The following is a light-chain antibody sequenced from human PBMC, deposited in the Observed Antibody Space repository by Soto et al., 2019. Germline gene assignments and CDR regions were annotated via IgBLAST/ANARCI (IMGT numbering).Light chain of an antibody. CDR2: KAS. CDR3: QQYNSYPVT. CDR1: QSISSW. J-gene: IGKJ2*01. V-gene: IGKV1-5*03. Sequence: DIPMTQSPSTLSASVRDRVTITCRASQSISSWLAWYQQKPGKAPKLLIYKASSLESGVPSRFSGSGSGTEFTLTISSLQPDDFATYYCQQYNSYPVTFGQGTKLEIK.